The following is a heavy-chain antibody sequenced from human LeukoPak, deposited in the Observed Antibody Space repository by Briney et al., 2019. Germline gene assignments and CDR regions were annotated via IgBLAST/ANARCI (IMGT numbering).Heavy chain of an antibody. CDR1: QFSISYDW. CDR3: VRGSGWFFGL. V-gene: IGHV3-7*01. Sequence: PGESLRLSCAASQFSISYDWMHWVRQAPGKGLEWVASIKEDGRDVHYLDSVKGRFSISRDNAKNSLYPEMNTLRAEDTAVYYCVRGSGWFFGLWGQGSLVTVSS. CDR2: IKEDGRDV. J-gene: IGHJ4*02. D-gene: IGHD6-19*01.